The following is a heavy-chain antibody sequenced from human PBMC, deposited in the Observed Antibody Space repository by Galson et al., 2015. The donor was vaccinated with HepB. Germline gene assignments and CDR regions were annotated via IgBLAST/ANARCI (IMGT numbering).Heavy chain of an antibody. CDR1: GFTFSSYW. Sequence: SLRLSCAASGFTFSSYWMSWVRQGPGKGLEWVVNIKQDGSAKNYAESVKGRFTVSRDNAKNSMFLQLNSLRDEDTAVYYCARGDGENSGIYFDNWGQGTLVTVSS. V-gene: IGHV3-7*01. J-gene: IGHJ4*02. CDR2: IKQDGSAK. CDR3: ARGDGENSGIYFDN. D-gene: IGHD4-23*01.